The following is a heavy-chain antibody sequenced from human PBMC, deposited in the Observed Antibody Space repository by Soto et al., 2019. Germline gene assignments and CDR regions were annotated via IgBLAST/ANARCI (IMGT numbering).Heavy chain of an antibody. V-gene: IGHV3-23*01. CDR2: ISGSGGST. Sequence: GGSLRLSCAASGFTFSSYAMSWVRQAPGKGLEWVSAISGSGGSTYYADSVKGRFTISRDNSKNTLYLQMNSLRAEDTAVYYCAKFKLGHDYGDCYYYGMDVWGQGTTVTVSS. CDR3: AKFKLGHDYGDCYYYGMDV. CDR1: GFTFSSYA. J-gene: IGHJ6*02. D-gene: IGHD4-17*01.